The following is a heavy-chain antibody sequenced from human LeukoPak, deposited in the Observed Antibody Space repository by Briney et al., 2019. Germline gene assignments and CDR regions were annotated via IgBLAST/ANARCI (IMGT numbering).Heavy chain of an antibody. D-gene: IGHD3-22*01. CDR2: ISAYNGNT. CDR3: ARAYYHDTSSYQGFDF. V-gene: IGHV1-18*01. Sequence: GASVKVSCKASGYTFTSYGFTWVRQAPGQGLEWMGWISAYNGNTGYAQKLQGRVTMTTDTSTSTAYMELRSLRSDDTAVYFCARAYYHDTSSYQGFDFWGQGTLVTVSS. CDR1: GYTFTSYG. J-gene: IGHJ4*02.